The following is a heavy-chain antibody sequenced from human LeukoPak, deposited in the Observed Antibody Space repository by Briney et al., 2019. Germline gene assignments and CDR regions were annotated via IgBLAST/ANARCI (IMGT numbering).Heavy chain of an antibody. Sequence: GXGVXXXXGXDPEDGETIYAQKFQGRVTITEDTYTETAYMEMSRLRAEGTAVYYCATEGENWRLSSGAFDIWGQGTMVTVSS. V-gene: IGHV1-24*01. CDR2: XDPEDGET. CDR3: ATEGENWRLSSGAFDI. J-gene: IGHJ3*02. D-gene: IGHD1-1*01.